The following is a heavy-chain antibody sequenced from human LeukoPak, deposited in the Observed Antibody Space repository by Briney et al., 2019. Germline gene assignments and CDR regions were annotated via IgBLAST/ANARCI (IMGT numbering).Heavy chain of an antibody. CDR2: IYTSGST. CDR3: ARDEHSGGSSSPKS. Sequence: PSETLSLTCTVSGGSISSYYWSWIRQPAGKGLEWIGRIYTSGSTNYNPSLKSRVSMSVDTSKNQFSLKLSSVTAADTAVYYCARDEHSGGSSSPKSWGQGTLVTVSS. V-gene: IGHV4-4*07. J-gene: IGHJ5*02. D-gene: IGHD6-6*01. CDR1: GGSISSYY.